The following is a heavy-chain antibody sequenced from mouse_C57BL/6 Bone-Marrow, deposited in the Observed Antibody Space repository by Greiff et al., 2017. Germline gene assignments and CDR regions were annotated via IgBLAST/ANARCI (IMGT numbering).Heavy chain of an antibody. J-gene: IGHJ3*01. CDR3: TTNYYGSLAWFAY. V-gene: IGHV14-4*01. Sequence: EVQLVESGAELVRPGASVKLSCTASGFNIKDDYMHWVKQRPEQGLEWIGWIDPENGDTEYASKFQGKATITADTSSNTAYLQLSSLTSEDTAVYYCTTNYYGSLAWFAYWGQGTLVTVSA. D-gene: IGHD1-1*01. CDR2: IDPENGDT. CDR1: GFNIKDDY.